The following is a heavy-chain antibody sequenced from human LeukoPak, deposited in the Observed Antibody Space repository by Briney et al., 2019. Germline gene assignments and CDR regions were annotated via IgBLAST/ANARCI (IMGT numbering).Heavy chain of an antibody. J-gene: IGHJ4*02. D-gene: IGHD3-22*01. CDR1: GFTFSSYA. Sequence: PGVSLRLSCAASGFTFSSYAMSWVRQAPGKGLEWVSAISGSGGSTYYADSVKGRFTISRDNSKNTLYLQMNSLRAEDTAVYYCAKGSRYYDSSGYYKETETSDYWGQGTLVTVSS. CDR2: ISGSGGST. V-gene: IGHV3-23*01. CDR3: AKGSRYYDSSGYYKETETSDY.